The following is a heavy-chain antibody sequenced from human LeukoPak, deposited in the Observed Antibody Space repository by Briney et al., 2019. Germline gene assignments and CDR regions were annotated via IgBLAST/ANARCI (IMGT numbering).Heavy chain of an antibody. J-gene: IGHJ4*02. D-gene: IGHD1-1*01. CDR2: INHSGSA. V-gene: IGHV4-34*01. CDR3: ARGLSLGSAGTKYYFDY. CDR1: GFTFSSYA. Sequence: LRLSCAASGFTFSSYAMHWVRQAPGKGLEWIGEINHSGSANYNPSLKSRVTISVDTSKNQFSLKLSSVTAADTAVYYCARGLSLGSAGTKYYFDYWGQGTLVTVSS.